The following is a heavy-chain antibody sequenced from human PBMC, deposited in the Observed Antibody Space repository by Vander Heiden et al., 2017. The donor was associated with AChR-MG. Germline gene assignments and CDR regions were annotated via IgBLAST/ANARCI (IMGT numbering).Heavy chain of an antibody. J-gene: IGHJ4*02. CDR2: ISGSGGST. CDR1: GFTYSSYA. CDR3: AKWSWGRPVRY. V-gene: IGHV3-23*01. Sequence: VQLLAPGGGLVQRGGSLRRACAASGFTYSSYAMSGVRQAPGRGLEEGSAISGSGGSTVDADSVKGRFTISRDNSKNTLYLQMNSLRAEDTAVYYCAKWSWGRPVRYWGQGTLVTVS. D-gene: IGHD3-16*01.